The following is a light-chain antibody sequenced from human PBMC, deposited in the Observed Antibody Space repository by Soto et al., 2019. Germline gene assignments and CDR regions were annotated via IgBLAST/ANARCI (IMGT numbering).Light chain of an antibody. CDR1: SSNIVSNT. CDR2: SNN. Sequence: QSVLTQPPSASGTPGQRVTISCSGSSSNIVSNTVNWYQQLPGTAPKLLIYSNNQRPSGVPDRFSGSKSGTSASLAISGLQSEDEADYSCAAWDESLNGHVGFGGRNKLSVL. V-gene: IGLV1-44*01. CDR3: AAWDESLNGHVG. J-gene: IGLJ2*01.